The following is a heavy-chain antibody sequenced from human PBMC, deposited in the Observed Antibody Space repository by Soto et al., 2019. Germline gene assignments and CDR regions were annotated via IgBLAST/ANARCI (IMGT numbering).Heavy chain of an antibody. D-gene: IGHD6-19*01. Sequence: PGVPRRLSCAASGFTFSSYWMYYVRQAPGKGLVWVSRTNSDGSDTSYADSVKGRFTISRDNAKNTLYLQMNSLRAEDTAVYYCARDRGWSLFDYWGQGTLVTVSS. CDR1: GFTFSSYW. CDR2: TNSDGSDT. V-gene: IGHV3-74*01. J-gene: IGHJ4*02. CDR3: ARDRGWSLFDY.